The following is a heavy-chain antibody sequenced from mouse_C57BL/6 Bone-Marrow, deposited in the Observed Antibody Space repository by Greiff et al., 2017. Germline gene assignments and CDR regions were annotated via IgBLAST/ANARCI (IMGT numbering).Heavy chain of an antibody. D-gene: IGHD2-4*01. CDR2: IRNKANNHAT. J-gene: IGHJ1*03. Sequence: EVQLQQSGGGLVQPGGSMKLSCAASGFTFSDAWMDWVRQSPEKGLEWVAEIRNKANNHATYYAESVKGRFTISRDDSKSSVYLQMNSLRAEDTGIYYCTRPIYYDYVWYFDVWGTGTTVTVSS. V-gene: IGHV6-6*01. CDR3: TRPIYYDYVWYFDV. CDR1: GFTFSDAW.